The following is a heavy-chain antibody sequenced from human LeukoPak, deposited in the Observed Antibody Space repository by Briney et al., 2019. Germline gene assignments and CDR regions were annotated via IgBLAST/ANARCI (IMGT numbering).Heavy chain of an antibody. D-gene: IGHD1-1*01. V-gene: IGHV3-7*01. CDR1: GFTFTNYW. CDR3: ARHTLWRFDY. CDR2: INQDGGTQ. Sequence: GGSLRLSCAAYGFTFTNYWLTWVRQAPGKGLEGVANINQDGGTQYYVDSMKARFTISRDNAKNLVYLQINSLRAEDTAVYFCARHTLWRFDYWGQGALVTVSS. J-gene: IGHJ4*02.